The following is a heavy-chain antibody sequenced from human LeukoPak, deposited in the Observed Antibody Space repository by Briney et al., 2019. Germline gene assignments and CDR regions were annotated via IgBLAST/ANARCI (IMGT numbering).Heavy chain of an antibody. CDR1: GFTFSSYG. V-gene: IGHV3-30*18. J-gene: IGHJ5*02. D-gene: IGHD3-22*01. CDR2: ISYAGSNK. Sequence: GGSLRLSCAASGFTFSSYGMHWVRQAPGKGPEWVAVISYAGSNKYYADSVKGRFTISRDNSKNTLSLQMNSLRVEDTAMYYCAKEGSGYYRWGQGTLVTVSS. CDR3: AKEGSGYYR.